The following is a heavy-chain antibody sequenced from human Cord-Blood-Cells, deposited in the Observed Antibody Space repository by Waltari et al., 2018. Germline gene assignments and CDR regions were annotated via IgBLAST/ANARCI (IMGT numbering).Heavy chain of an antibody. CDR3: ARTGAQLDYYYYYMDV. CDR2: INHRGST. Sequence: QVQLQQWGAGLLKPSETLSLTCAVYGGSFSGYYWSWIRQPPGKGLEWIGEINHRGSTNYNPSLKSRVTISVDTSKNQFSLKLSSVTAADTAVYYCARTGAQLDYYYYYMDVWGKGTTVTVSS. J-gene: IGHJ6*03. CDR1: GGSFSGYY. V-gene: IGHV4-34*01. D-gene: IGHD6-13*01.